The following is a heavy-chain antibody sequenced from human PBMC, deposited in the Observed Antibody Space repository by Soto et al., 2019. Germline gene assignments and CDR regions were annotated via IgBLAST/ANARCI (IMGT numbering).Heavy chain of an antibody. V-gene: IGHV4-59*08. CDR3: ARRRGTSWSIDF. J-gene: IGHJ4*02. Sequence: PSETLSLTCTVSGGSIINYYGSWIRQTPGKGLEWIGYIYSSGSTNYNPSLKSRVTIFIDVSKNLFSLNLTSVTAADTAVYYCARRRGTSWSIDFWGQGTLVTVSS. CDR2: IYSSGST. D-gene: IGHD6-13*01. CDR1: GGSIINYY.